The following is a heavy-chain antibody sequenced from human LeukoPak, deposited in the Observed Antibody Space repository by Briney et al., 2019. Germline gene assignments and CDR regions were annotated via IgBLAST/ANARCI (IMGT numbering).Heavy chain of an antibody. Sequence: SVKVSCKASGFTFTSSAVQWVRQARGQRLEWIGWIVVGSGNTNYAQKFQERVTITRDMSTSTAYMELSSLRSEDTAVYYCAASPDYYDSSGYSYYFDYWGQGTLVTVST. D-gene: IGHD3-22*01. V-gene: IGHV1-58*01. CDR3: AASPDYYDSSGYSYYFDY. J-gene: IGHJ4*02. CDR1: GFTFTSSA. CDR2: IVVGSGNT.